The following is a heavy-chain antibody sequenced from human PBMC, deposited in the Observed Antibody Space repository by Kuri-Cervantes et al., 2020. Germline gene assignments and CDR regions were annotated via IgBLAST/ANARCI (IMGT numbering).Heavy chain of an antibody. V-gene: IGHV3-23*01. CDR3: AKDRLYGMDV. CDR1: GFTFSSYA. CDR2: TSGSGGST. J-gene: IGHJ6*02. Sequence: LSLTCAASGFTFSSYAMSWVRQAPGRGLEWVSATSGSGGSTYYADSVKGRFTISRDNSKNTLYLQMNSLRAEDTAVYYCAKDRLYGMDVWGQGTTVTVSS.